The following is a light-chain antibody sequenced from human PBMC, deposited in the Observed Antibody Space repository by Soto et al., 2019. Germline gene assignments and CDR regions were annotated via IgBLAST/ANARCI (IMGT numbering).Light chain of an antibody. J-gene: IGLJ1*01. V-gene: IGLV2-14*03. CDR1: DSDIGGYDH. CDR3: SSHTSSTALV. CDR2: DVT. Sequence: QSVLTQPASVSASPGQSIAISCTGTDSDIGGYDHVSWYQQHPGKAPKLLIYDVTNRPSGVSSRFSGSKAGRTASLTISGLQTEDEADYYCSSHTSSTALVFGTGP.